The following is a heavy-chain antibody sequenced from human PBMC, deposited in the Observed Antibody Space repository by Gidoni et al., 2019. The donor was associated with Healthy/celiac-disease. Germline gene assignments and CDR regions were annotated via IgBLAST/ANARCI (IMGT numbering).Heavy chain of an antibody. CDR3: ARDLTPRIAAGLDY. J-gene: IGHJ4*02. V-gene: IGHV3-7*01. Sequence: EVQLVESGGGLVQPGGSLRLSCAASGFTFSSYWMSWVRQAPGKGLEWVANIKQDGSEKDYVDSVKGRFTISRDNAKNSLYLQMNSLRAEDTAIYYCARDLTPRIAAGLDYWGQGTLVTVSS. CDR2: IKQDGSEK. CDR1: GFTFSSYW. D-gene: IGHD6-13*01.